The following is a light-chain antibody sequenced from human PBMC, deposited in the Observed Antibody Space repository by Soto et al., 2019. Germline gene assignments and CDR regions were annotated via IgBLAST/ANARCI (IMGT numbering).Light chain of an antibody. V-gene: IGKV1-6*01. CDR2: SAS. CDR3: LQHYSYPWK. Sequence: AIQMTQSPSSLSAFVGDSVTITCRASQDIKDEVGWYQQKPGKAPRLLIFSASSLQSGVPSRFRGSGTGTDFTLTISCLQAADFATYYCLQHYSYPWKVGQGTKVEIK. J-gene: IGKJ1*01. CDR1: QDIKDE.